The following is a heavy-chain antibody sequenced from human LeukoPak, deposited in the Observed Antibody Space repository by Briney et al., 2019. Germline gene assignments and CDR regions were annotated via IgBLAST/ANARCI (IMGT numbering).Heavy chain of an antibody. CDR3: ARDRDYYDSSGYYSDY. CDR1: GFTVSSNY. V-gene: IGHV3-66*01. CDR2: IYSGGST. Sequence: PGGSLRLSCAASGFTVSSNYMSWVRQAPGKGLEWVSVIYSGGSTYYADSVKGRFTISRDNSKNTLYLQMNSLRAEDTAVYYCARDRDYYDSSGYYSDYWGQGTLVTVPS. J-gene: IGHJ4*02. D-gene: IGHD3-22*01.